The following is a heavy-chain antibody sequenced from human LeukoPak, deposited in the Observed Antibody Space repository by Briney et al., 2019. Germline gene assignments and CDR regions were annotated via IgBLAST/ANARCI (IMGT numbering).Heavy chain of an antibody. Sequence: ASVKVSCKASGGTFSSYAISWVRQAPGQGLEWMGRIIPILGIANYAQKFQGRVTITADKSTSTAYMELRGLRSEDTAVYYCARLSQTPDYYGSGGYFYLGYWGQGTRVTVSS. D-gene: IGHD3-22*01. CDR3: ARLSQTPDYYGSGGYFYLGY. V-gene: IGHV1-69*04. J-gene: IGHJ4*02. CDR1: GGTFSSYA. CDR2: IIPILGIA.